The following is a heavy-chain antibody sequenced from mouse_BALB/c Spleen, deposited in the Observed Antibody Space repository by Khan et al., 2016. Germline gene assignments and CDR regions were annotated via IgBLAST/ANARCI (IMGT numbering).Heavy chain of an antibody. CDR2: INSTGGST. CDR3: ARVRQAVDY. CDR1: GFTFSTYA. J-gene: IGHJ4*01. D-gene: IGHD2-14*01. Sequence: EVQLVESGGGLVQPGGSLSLSCAASGFTFSTYAMSWVRQTPDKRLELVATINSTGGSTYYPEHVKDRCTIYRDNAKNTRNLQMSSQKTEDAARYYCARVRQAVDYWGQGTSVTVSS. V-gene: IGHV5-6-3*01.